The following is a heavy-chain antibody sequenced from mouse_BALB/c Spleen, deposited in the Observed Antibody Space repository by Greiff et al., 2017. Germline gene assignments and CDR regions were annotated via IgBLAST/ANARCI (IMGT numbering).Heavy chain of an antibody. CDR3: ARHGYYDAMDY. CDR1: GFTFSSYT. CDR2: ISNGGGST. J-gene: IGHJ4*01. V-gene: IGHV5-12-2*01. D-gene: IGHD2-2*01. Sequence: EVMLVESGGGLVQPGGSLKLSCAASGFTFSSYTMSWVRQTPEKRLEWVAYISNGGGSTYYPDTVKGRFTISRDNAKNTLYLQMSSLKSEDTAMYYCARHGYYDAMDYWGQGTSVTVSS.